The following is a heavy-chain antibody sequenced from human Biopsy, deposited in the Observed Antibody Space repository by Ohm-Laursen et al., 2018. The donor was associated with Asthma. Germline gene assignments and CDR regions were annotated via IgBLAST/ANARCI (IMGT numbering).Heavy chain of an antibody. CDR1: GGTFNSDA. Sequence: VASVKVSCNASGGTFNSDAISWVRQAPGQGLEWMGGIIPIFGTPSYAQNFQSRLTITADDSTSTVYMELSSLRSEDTAMYYCARSYCGGDCFSPFDYWGQGTLVTVSS. D-gene: IGHD2-21*01. CDR2: IIPIFGTP. V-gene: IGHV1-69*13. CDR3: ARSYCGGDCFSPFDY. J-gene: IGHJ4*02.